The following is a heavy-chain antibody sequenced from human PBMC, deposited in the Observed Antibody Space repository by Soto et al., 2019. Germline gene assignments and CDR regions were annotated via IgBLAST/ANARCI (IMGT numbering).Heavy chain of an antibody. CDR3: ARDLARSGNYKNDAFQI. J-gene: IGHJ3*02. CDR2: IWDDGVTN. CDR1: GVTFRSSG. V-gene: IGHV3-33*01. D-gene: IGHD3-10*01. Sequence: QVQLVESGGGVVQPGTSLRVSCAASGVTFRSSGLHWVRQVPGKGLEWVAVIWDDGVTNYYADSVKGRFTISRDSSKXXXXXXXXSXRAEXTXXXXXARDLARSGNYKNDAFQIWGQGTMVTVSS.